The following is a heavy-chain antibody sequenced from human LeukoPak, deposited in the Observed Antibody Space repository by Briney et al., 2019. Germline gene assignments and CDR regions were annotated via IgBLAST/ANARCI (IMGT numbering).Heavy chain of an antibody. V-gene: IGHV4-38-2*02. CDR1: GYSISSGYY. CDR3: ARDAIAVAGTGGY. Sequence: SETLSLTCTVSGYSISSGYYWGWIRQPPGKGLEWIGSIYHSGSTYYNPSLKSRVTISVDTSKNQFSLKLSSVTAADTAVYYCARDAIAVAGTGGYWGQGTLVTASS. J-gene: IGHJ4*02. CDR2: IYHSGST. D-gene: IGHD6-19*01.